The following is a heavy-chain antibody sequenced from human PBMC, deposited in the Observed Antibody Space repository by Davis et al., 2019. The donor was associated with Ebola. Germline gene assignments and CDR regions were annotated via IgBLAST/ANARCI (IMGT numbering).Heavy chain of an antibody. D-gene: IGHD3-22*01. J-gene: IGHJ4*02. CDR3: ASAGRGYSAD. V-gene: IGHV1-2*06. CDR1: GYTFADYY. Sequence: ASVKVSCKASGYTFADYYIYWVRQAPGQGLEWMGRINLNSGGANYAQKFQGRVTMTRDTSISTAYMEVTRLRSDDTAVYYCASAGRGYSADWGQGTLVTVSS. CDR2: INLNSGGA.